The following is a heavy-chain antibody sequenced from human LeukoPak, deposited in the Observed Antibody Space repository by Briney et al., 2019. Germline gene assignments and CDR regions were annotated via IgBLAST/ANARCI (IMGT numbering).Heavy chain of an antibody. CDR3: AKDVWAVRPNYFDY. J-gene: IGHJ4*02. V-gene: IGHV3-23*01. CDR1: GFTFSNYA. CDR2: ISGSGGST. D-gene: IGHD6-6*01. Sequence: GGSLRLSCVASGFTFSNYAMNWVRQAPGKGPEWVSVISGSGGSTYYADSVKARFTISRDNSKNTLYLQMNSLRAEDTAVYYCAKDVWAVRPNYFDYWGQGTLVTVSS.